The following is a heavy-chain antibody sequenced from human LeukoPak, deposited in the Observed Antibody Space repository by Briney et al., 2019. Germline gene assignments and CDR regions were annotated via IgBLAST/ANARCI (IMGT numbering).Heavy chain of an antibody. CDR1: GGSLSSDY. CDR2: LYYTGST. J-gene: IGHJ4*02. CDR3: ARRTDGYNFFDN. Sequence: SETLSLTCIVSGGSLSSDYWSWIRQPPGKGLEWIGDLYYTGSTRYNPSLESRVTASLDKSNNQFSLKLTSVTAADTAFYYCARRTDGYNFFDNWGQGTLVTVSS. V-gene: IGHV4-59*01. D-gene: IGHD5-24*01.